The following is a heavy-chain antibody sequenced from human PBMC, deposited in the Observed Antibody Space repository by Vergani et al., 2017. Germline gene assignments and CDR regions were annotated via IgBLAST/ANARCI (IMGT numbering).Heavy chain of an antibody. CDR2: INPSGGST. Sequence: QVQLVQSGAEVKKPGASVKVSCKASGYTFTNYYMHWVRQAPGQGLEWMGIINPSGGSTSYAQKFQGRVTMTRDKSISTAYMELIRLRSYDTAVYYCARDRVGYCSSTSCYTPGYWGQGTLVTVSS. CDR3: ARDRVGYCSSTSCYTPGY. D-gene: IGHD2-2*02. J-gene: IGHJ4*02. V-gene: IGHV1-46*01. CDR1: GYTFTNYY.